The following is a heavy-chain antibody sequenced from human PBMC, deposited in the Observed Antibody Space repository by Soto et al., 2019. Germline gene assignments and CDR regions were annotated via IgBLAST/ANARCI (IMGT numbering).Heavy chain of an antibody. J-gene: IGHJ5*02. D-gene: IGHD6-13*01. Sequence: SVKVSCKASGGTFSSYAISWVRQAPGQGLEWMGGIIPIFGTANYAQEFQGRVTITADESTSTAYMELSSLRSEDTAVYYCARVIGSYSSSWYRGNWFDPWGQGTLVTVSS. CDR3: ARVIGSYSSSWYRGNWFDP. CDR2: IIPIFGTA. V-gene: IGHV1-69*13. CDR1: GGTFSSYA.